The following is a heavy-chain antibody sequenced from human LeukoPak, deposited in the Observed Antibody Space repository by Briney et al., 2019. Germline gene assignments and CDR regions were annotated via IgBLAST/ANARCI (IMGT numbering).Heavy chain of an antibody. D-gene: IGHD3-22*01. Sequence: GGSLRLSCAASGFTFSSYWMSWVRQAPGKGLEWVANIKQDGSEKYYVDSVKGRFTISRDNAKNSLYLQMNSLRAEDTAVYYCAKFTMIVPGSFDYWGQGTLVTVSS. V-gene: IGHV3-7*01. J-gene: IGHJ4*02. CDR1: GFTFSSYW. CDR3: AKFTMIVPGSFDY. CDR2: IKQDGSEK.